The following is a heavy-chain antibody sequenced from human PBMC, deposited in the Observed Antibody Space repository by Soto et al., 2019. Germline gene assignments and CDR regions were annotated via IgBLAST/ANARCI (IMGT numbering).Heavy chain of an antibody. D-gene: IGHD3-22*01. V-gene: IGHV3-48*02. Sequence: PGGSLRLSCAASGFTFSSYSMNWVRQAPGKGLEWVSYISSSSSTIYYADSVKGRFTISRDNAKNSLYLQMNSLRDEDTAVYYCARSYYYDSSGYLVTFDYWGQGTLVTVSS. CDR3: ARSYYYDSSGYLVTFDY. CDR1: GFTFSSYS. CDR2: ISSSSSTI. J-gene: IGHJ4*02.